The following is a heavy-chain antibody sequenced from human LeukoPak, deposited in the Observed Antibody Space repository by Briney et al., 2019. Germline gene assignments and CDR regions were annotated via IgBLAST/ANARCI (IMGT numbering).Heavy chain of an antibody. CDR1: GGSFSGYY. J-gene: IGHJ4*02. V-gene: IGHV4-34*01. D-gene: IGHD3-3*01. CDR3: ANSPVEWLPIPDY. Sequence: NTSETLSLTCAASGGSFSGYYWTWIRQPPGKGLEWIGEINYSGSTNYNPSLKSRVTISVDTSKNQFSLKLSSVNAADTAVYYCANSPVEWLPIPDYWGQGTLVTVSS. CDR2: INYSGST.